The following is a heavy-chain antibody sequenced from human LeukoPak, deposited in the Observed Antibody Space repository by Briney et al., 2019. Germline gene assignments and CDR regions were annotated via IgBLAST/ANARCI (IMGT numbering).Heavy chain of an antibody. J-gene: IGHJ4*02. CDR2: IRFDGSNK. D-gene: IGHD3-10*01. V-gene: IGHV3-30*04. CDR1: GFTFSSYA. CDR3: ARDYWAYGSGSYFDY. Sequence: GRSLRLSCAASGFTFSSYAMHWVRQAPGKGLEWVAFIRFDGSNKYYADSVKGRFTISRDNSKNTLYLQMNSLRAEDTAVYFCARDYWAYGSGSYFDYWGQGTLVTVSS.